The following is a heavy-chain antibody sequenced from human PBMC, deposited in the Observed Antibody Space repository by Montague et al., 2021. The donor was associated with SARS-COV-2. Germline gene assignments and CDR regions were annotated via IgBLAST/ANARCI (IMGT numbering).Heavy chain of an antibody. Sequence: SLRLSCAASGFTFGDYAMSWVRQAPGKGLEWVGFIRSKAYGGTTEYAASVKGRFTISRDDSKSIAYLQMNSLKTEDTAVYYCTRDDFWSGYHDYWGQGTLVTVSS. CDR3: TRDDFWSGYHDY. V-gene: IGHV3-49*04. CDR1: GFTFGDYA. J-gene: IGHJ4*02. D-gene: IGHD3-3*01. CDR2: IRSKAYGGTT.